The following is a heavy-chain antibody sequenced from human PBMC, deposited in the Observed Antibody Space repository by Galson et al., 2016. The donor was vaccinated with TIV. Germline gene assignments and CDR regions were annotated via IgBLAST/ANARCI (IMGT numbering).Heavy chain of an antibody. CDR3: AKDRYSSGQFFDS. Sequence: SLRLSCAASGFKFDNYAMTWVRRAPGKGLQWVSAISGSGGRTYYADSVKDRFTIPRDNSTKTLFLQMTSLRVEDTAVYYCAKDRYSSGQFFDSWGRGIVVTVS. D-gene: IGHD6-19*01. CDR1: GFKFDNYA. V-gene: IGHV3-23*01. CDR2: ISGSGGRT. J-gene: IGHJ4*02.